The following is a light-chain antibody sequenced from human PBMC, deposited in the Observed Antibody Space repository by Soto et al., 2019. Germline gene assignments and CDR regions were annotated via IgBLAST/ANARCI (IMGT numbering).Light chain of an antibody. CDR2: DAS. CDR3: QQYGSSSYT. Sequence: EIVLTQSPGTLSLSPGERATLSCRASQSVSSSYLAWYQQKPGQAPRLLIYDASSRATGIPDRFSGSGSGTHFTFTISRLEPEDFAVYYCQQYGSSSYTFGQGTKLEIK. CDR1: QSVSSSY. J-gene: IGKJ2*01. V-gene: IGKV3-20*01.